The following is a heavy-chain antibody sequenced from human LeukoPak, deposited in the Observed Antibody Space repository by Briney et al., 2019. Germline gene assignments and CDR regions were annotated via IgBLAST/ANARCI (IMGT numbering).Heavy chain of an antibody. D-gene: IGHD1-26*01. V-gene: IGHV3-23*01. CDR2: ISGSGAST. Sequence: PGGSLRLSCAPSGFTFSTYAMSWVRQAPGKGLEWVSVISGSGASTYYADSVKGRFTISSDNSNNTLYLRMNSLRAEDTAVYYCAKPLLGDTLDSAFDIWGQGTTVTVSS. CDR3: AKPLLGDTLDSAFDI. J-gene: IGHJ3*02. CDR1: GFTFSTYA.